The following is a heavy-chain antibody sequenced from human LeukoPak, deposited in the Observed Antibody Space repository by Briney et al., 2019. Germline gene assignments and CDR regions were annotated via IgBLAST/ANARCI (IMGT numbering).Heavy chain of an antibody. CDR3: ASGEEVRTTRYYYYYMDV. CDR1: GYTFTSYY. Sequence: ASVKVSCKASGYTFTSYYMHWVRQAPGQGLEWMGIINPSGGSTSYAQKFQGRVTMTRDTSTSTVYMELSSLRSEDTAVYYCASGEEVRTTRYYYYYMDVWGKGTTVTISS. V-gene: IGHV1-46*01. D-gene: IGHD3-10*01. CDR2: INPSGGST. J-gene: IGHJ6*03.